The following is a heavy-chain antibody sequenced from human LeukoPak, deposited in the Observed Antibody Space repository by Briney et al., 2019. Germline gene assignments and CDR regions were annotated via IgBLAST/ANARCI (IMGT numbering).Heavy chain of an antibody. CDR2: LDEDGSEE. D-gene: IGHD1-14*01. CDR3: ARDRNRYFDY. J-gene: IGHJ4*02. V-gene: IGHV3-7*04. Sequence: GGSLRLSCAASGFTFSSYWMTWVRQAPGKGLEWVAILDEDGSEEYYVDSVKGRFTISRDNAKNSLYLQMNSLRAEDTAVYYCARDRNRYFDYWGQGTLLTVSS. CDR1: GFTFSSYW.